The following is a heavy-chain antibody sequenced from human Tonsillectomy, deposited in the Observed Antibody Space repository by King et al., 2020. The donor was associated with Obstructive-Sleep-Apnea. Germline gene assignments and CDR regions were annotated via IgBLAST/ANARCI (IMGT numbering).Heavy chain of an antibody. CDR2: ISHSGQA. D-gene: IGHD4-11*01. J-gene: IGHJ4*02. CDR3: AKEAGQRGLPIFDS. CDR1: GFTFISYA. V-gene: IGHV3-23*04. Sequence: VQLVESGGGLVQPGGSLRLSCTASGFTFISYAMSWVRQTPRKGLEWVSGISHSGQAFYAESVKGRFIISRDNSKSTLYLEMNSLRAEDTAVYYCAKEAGQRGLPIFDSWGQGALVTVSS.